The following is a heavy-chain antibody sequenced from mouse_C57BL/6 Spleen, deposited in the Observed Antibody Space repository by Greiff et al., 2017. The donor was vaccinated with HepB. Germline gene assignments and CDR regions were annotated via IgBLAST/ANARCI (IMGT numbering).Heavy chain of an antibody. Sequence: VKLQQSGAELVKPGASVKISCKASGYAFSSYWMNWVKQRPGKGLEWIGQIYPGDGDTNYNGKFKGKATLTADKSSSTAYMQLSSLTSEDSAVYFCARSGTTVVAHYYAMDYWGQGTSVTVSS. CDR1: GYAFSSYW. CDR3: ARSGTTVVAHYYAMDY. CDR2: IYPGDGDT. V-gene: IGHV1-80*01. J-gene: IGHJ4*01. D-gene: IGHD1-1*01.